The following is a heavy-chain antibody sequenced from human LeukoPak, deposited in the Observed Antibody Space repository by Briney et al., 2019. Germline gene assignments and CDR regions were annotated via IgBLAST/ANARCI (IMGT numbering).Heavy chain of an antibody. Sequence: SETLSLTCTVSGGSVKSGGYYWNWIRQHPEKGLEWIGYIFDTGSTYYNPSLRGRLDMIVDTSKNQFSLKLASVSAADTAVYFCARGNGDFFDSWGQGTLVTISS. V-gene: IGHV4-31*03. CDR2: IFDTGST. D-gene: IGHD2-8*01. J-gene: IGHJ5*01. CDR1: GGSVKSGGYY. CDR3: ARGNGDFFDS.